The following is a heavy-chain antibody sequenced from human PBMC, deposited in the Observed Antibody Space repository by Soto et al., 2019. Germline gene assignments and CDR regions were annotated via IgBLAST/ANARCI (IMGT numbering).Heavy chain of an antibody. CDR3: ARRTKRDRILDY. CDR2: MNPNSGNT. J-gene: IGHJ4*02. Sequence: QVQLVQSGAEVKKPGATVKVSCKASGYTFTSYDINWVRQATGQGLEWMGWMNPNSGNTGYAQKFQGRVTMTRNTSLSTAYMELSSLRSEDTAVYYCARRTKRDRILDYWGQGTLVTVSS. V-gene: IGHV1-8*01. D-gene: IGHD3-3*01. CDR1: GYTFTSYD.